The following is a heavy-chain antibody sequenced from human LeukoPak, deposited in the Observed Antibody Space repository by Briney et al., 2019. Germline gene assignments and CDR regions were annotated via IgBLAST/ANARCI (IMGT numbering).Heavy chain of an antibody. CDR2: ISSSGSTI. V-gene: IGHV3-48*03. J-gene: IGHJ4*02. D-gene: IGHD3-10*01. Sequence: GGSLRLSCAASGFTFSTFAMIWVRQPPGKGLEWVSYISSSGSTIYYADSVKGRFTISRDNAKNSLYLQMNSLRAEDTAVYYCARRRYGSGSYPDYWGQGTLVTVSS. CDR3: ARRRYGSGSYPDY. CDR1: GFTFSTFA.